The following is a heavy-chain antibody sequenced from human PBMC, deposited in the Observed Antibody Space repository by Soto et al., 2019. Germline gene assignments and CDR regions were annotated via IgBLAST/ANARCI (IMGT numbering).Heavy chain of an antibody. CDR2: INQDGSAK. V-gene: IGHV3-7*05. Sequence: APGRGLEWVANINQDGSAKYYVDSVKGRFTISRDSAKSSLYLQINSLRAEDTATYYCGRGFGGTHWGQGSLVTVSS. J-gene: IGHJ4*02. CDR3: GRGFGGTH. D-gene: IGHD2-15*01.